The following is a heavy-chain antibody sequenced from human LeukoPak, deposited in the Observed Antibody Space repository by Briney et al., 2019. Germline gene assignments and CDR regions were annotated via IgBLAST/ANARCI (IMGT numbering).Heavy chain of an antibody. V-gene: IGHV3-23*01. J-gene: IGHJ4*02. CDR2: ISSSGGTT. CDR3: AKEDPGATFDC. CDR1: GFTFSSYA. D-gene: IGHD1-26*01. Sequence: GGSLRLSCAASGFTFSSYAMNWVRQAPGKGLEWVSGISSSGGTTYYADSVKGRFTISRDNSKNTPYLQMNSLRGEDTAVYYCAKEDPGATFDCWGQGTLVTVSS.